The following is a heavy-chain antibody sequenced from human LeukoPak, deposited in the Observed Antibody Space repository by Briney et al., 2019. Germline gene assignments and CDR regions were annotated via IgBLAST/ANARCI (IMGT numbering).Heavy chain of an antibody. CDR3: ARLLSGN. CDR2: ISYDGSNK. CDR1: GFTFSSYA. Sequence: GGSLRLSCAASGFTFSSYAMHWVRQAPGKGLEWVAIISYDGSNKYYADSVKGRFTISRDNSKNTLYLQMNSLRAEDTAVYYCARLLSGNWGQGTLVTVSS. D-gene: IGHD2-15*01. J-gene: IGHJ4*02. V-gene: IGHV3-30-3*01.